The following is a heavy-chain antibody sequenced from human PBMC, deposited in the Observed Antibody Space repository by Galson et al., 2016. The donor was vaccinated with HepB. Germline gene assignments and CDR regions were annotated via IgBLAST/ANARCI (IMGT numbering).Heavy chain of an antibody. Sequence: SLRLSCAASGFNFSYYAMHWVRQAPGKGLAWVASISYDGRTNYYVDSLKGRFSISRDNSKRTLYLQMNSLGVEDTAVYYCAKARLRFLGWGTHGMDVWGQGTTVSASS. CDR2: ISYDGRTN. CDR1: GFNFSYYA. CDR3: AKARLRFLGWGTHGMDV. V-gene: IGHV3-30*18. J-gene: IGHJ6*02. D-gene: IGHD3-3*01.